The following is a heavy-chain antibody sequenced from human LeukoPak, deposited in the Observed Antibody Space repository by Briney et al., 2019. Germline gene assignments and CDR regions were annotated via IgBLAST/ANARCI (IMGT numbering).Heavy chain of an antibody. CDR2: ISASGYTT. V-gene: IGHV3-23*01. J-gene: IGHJ4*02. Sequence: GGSLRLSCAAAGFIFSDFVMYWVRQAPGKGLEWVSVISASGYTTDYADFVKGRFTISRDNSKNTLYLQMNSLRAEDTAVYYCAKGGRGTYYSDSWGQGTLVTVSS. D-gene: IGHD3-16*01. CDR1: GFIFSDFV. CDR3: AKGGRGTYYSDS.